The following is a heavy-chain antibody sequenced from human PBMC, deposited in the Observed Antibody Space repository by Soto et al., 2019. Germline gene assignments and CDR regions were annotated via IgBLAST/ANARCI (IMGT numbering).Heavy chain of an antibody. J-gene: IGHJ6*02. D-gene: IGHD3-22*01. CDR3: AKGDDKSGYYLAGVVYV. V-gene: IGHV3-30*18. CDR2: ISPAGAVK. CDR1: GFRCSSYN. Sequence: QVQVVESGGGVVQPGRSLRLSWAASGFRCSSYNMDWDRQAPCKGLELVASISPAGAVKYYADSVKGRFSISRDNFKNKVALQMKRLSSEDSAVYYCAKGDDKSGYYLAGVVYVWGQGTTVTVSS.